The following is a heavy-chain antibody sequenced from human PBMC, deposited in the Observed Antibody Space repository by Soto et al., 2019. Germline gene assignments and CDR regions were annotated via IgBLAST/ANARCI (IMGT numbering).Heavy chain of an antibody. CDR2: IDPSDSYT. V-gene: IGHV5-10-1*01. CDR3: ASSSGYSYGTDAFDI. D-gene: IGHD5-18*01. Sequence: GESLKISCKGSGYSFTSYWISWVRQMPGKGLEWMGRIDPSDSYTNYSPSFQGHVTISADKSISTAYLQWSNLKASDTAMYYCASSSGYSYGTDAFDIWGQGTMVTVSS. CDR1: GYSFTSYW. J-gene: IGHJ3*02.